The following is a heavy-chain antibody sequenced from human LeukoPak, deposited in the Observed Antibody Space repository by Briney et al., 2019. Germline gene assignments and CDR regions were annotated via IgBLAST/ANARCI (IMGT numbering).Heavy chain of an antibody. CDR2: ISYDGSNK. CDR1: GFTFSSYA. Sequence: GRSLRLSCAASGFTFSSYAMHWVRQAPGKGLEWVAVISYDGSNKYYADSVKGRFTISRDNSKNTIYLQMDSLRAEDTAIYYCARDYWWNYDYWGQGTPVTVSS. CDR3: ARDYWWNYDY. D-gene: IGHD1-7*01. J-gene: IGHJ4*02. V-gene: IGHV3-30-3*01.